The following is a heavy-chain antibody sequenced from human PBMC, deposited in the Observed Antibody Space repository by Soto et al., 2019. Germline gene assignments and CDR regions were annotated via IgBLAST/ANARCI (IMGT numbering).Heavy chain of an antibody. V-gene: IGHV4-59*01. Sequence: SETLSLTCTVSGGSISSYYWSWIRQPPGKGLEWIGYIYYSGSTNYNPSLKSRVTISVDTSKNQFSLKLSSVTAADTAVYYCAIARVRGVIIGDYYYYYYMDVWGKGTTVTVSS. CDR3: AIARVRGVIIGDYYYYYYMDV. CDR1: GGSISSYY. D-gene: IGHD3-10*01. CDR2: IYYSGST. J-gene: IGHJ6*03.